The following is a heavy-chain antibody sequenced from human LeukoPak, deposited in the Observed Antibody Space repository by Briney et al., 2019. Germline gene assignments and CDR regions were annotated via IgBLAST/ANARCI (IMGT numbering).Heavy chain of an antibody. D-gene: IGHD3-22*01. Sequence: QPGGSLRLSCAASGFTFSSFAMSWVRQAPGKGLGWVSTISGSGGSTYYADSVKGRFTISRDNSKNTLYLQMNSLRAEDTAVYYCAKVFSYYDSSGRYFDYWGQGTLVTVSS. CDR3: AKVFSYYDSSGRYFDY. V-gene: IGHV3-23*01. CDR2: ISGSGGST. CDR1: GFTFSSFA. J-gene: IGHJ4*02.